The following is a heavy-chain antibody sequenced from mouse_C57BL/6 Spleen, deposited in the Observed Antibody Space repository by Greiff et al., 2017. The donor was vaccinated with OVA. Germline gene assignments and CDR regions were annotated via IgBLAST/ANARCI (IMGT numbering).Heavy chain of an antibody. J-gene: IGHJ4*01. D-gene: IGHD2-4*01. Sequence: EVHLVESGGGLVKPGGSLKLSCAASGFTFSDYGMHWVRQAPEKGLEWVAYISSGSSTIYYADTVKGRFTISRDNAKNTLFLQMTSLRSEDTAMYYCARCGLRRVYYAMDYWGQGTSVTVSS. CDR3: ARCGLRRVYYAMDY. CDR2: ISSGSSTI. V-gene: IGHV5-17*01. CDR1: GFTFSDYG.